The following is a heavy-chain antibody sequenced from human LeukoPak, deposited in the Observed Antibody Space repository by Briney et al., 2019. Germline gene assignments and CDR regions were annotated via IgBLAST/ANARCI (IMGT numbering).Heavy chain of an antibody. J-gene: IGHJ1*01. Sequence: PGGSLRLSCAASGFTVSSNYMSWVRQAPGKGLEWVSVIYSGGSTHYADSVKGRFTISRDNSKNTLYLQMNSLRVDDTAVYYCARVKDVNDDITFQHWGQGALVTVSS. CDR1: GFTVSSNY. V-gene: IGHV3-66*01. CDR3: ARVKDVNDDITFQH. CDR2: IYSGGST. D-gene: IGHD3-16*01.